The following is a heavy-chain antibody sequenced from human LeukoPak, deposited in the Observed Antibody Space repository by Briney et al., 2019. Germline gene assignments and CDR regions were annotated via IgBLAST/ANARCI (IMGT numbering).Heavy chain of an antibody. V-gene: IGHV3-30-3*01. CDR1: GFTFSSYA. CDR3: ARERGADGYYYYGMDV. Sequence: GGSLRLSCAASGFTFSSYAMHWVRQAPGKELEWVAVISYDGSNKYYADSVKGRFTISRDNSENTLYLQMNSLRAEDTAVYYCARERGADGYYYYGMDVWGQGTTVTVSS. D-gene: IGHD4-17*01. CDR2: ISYDGSNK. J-gene: IGHJ6*02.